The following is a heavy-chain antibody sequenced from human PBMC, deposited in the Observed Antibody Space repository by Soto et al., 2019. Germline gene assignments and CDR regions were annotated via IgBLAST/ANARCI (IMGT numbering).Heavy chain of an antibody. Sequence: SETLSLTCSVSGVSITSGGYYWIWVRQHPEKGLERIGYIHRSGTTSYNTSLKSRLTMSVDKSKKELSLNLSYVTGADTAVYYCARAAYDYISNALDIWGQGTMVT. V-gene: IGHV4-31*03. CDR2: IHRSGTT. J-gene: IGHJ3*02. D-gene: IGHD4-4*01. CDR3: ARAAYDYISNALDI. CDR1: GVSITSGGYY.